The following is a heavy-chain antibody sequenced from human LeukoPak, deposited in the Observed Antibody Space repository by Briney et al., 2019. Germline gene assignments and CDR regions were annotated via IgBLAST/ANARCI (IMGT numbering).Heavy chain of an antibody. CDR1: GDSIRSYH. CDR2: IHYSGST. D-gene: IGHD3-10*01. V-gene: IGHV4-59*01. J-gene: IGHJ4*02. Sequence: SETLSLTCTVSGDSIRSYHWSWIRQPPGKGLEWIGYIHYSGSTNYNPSLKSRVTISVGKSKNQFSLKLSSVTAVDTAVYYCARDAVNYGSGSYYNVFDYWGQGTLVTVSS. CDR3: ARDAVNYGSGSYYNVFDY.